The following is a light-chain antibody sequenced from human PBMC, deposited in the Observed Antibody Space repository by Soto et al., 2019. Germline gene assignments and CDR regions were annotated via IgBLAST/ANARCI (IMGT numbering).Light chain of an antibody. CDR1: NIGSKS. V-gene: IGLV3-21*02. CDR2: DDS. J-gene: IGLJ2*01. Sequence: SYELTQPPSVSVAPGQTARITCGGNNIGSKSVHWYQQKPCQAPVLVVYDDSDRPSGIPERFSGSNSGNTATLTISRVEAGDEADYYCQVLDSSSDHVVFGGGTKVTVL. CDR3: QVLDSSSDHVV.